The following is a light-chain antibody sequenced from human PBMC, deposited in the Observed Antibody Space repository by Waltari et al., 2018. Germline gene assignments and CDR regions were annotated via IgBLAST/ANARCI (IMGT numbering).Light chain of an antibody. CDR2: DVI. CDR1: SSDAGGYNY. Sequence: QSALTQPASVSGSPGQSITISCTGTSSDAGGYNYVSWYQQHPGKAPKLMIYDVINRPSGVSTRFSGSKSGNTASLTISGLQAEDEADYYCSSFTGSTTWVFGGGTKLTVL. CDR3: SSFTGSTTWV. V-gene: IGLV2-14*03. J-gene: IGLJ3*02.